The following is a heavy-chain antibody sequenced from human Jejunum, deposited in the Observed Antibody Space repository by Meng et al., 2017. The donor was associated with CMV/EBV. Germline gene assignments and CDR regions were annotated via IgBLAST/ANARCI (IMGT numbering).Heavy chain of an antibody. D-gene: IGHD2-2*01. CDR1: DGSISSYY. Sequence: QGDLQESGPGLVRPSETLSLTCTVSDGSISSYYWSWIRQSAGKGLEWIGRIHTSGTTNYNPSLKSRVTLSLDTSKDQFSLKLTSVTAADTAVYYCAREKSSCTSSTCYGVDSWGQGTLVTVSS. CDR2: IHTSGTT. V-gene: IGHV4-4*07. CDR3: AREKSSCTSSTCYGVDS. J-gene: IGHJ4*02.